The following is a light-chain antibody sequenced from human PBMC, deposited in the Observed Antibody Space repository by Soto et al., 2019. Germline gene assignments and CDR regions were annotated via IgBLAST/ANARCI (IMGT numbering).Light chain of an antibody. CDR3: QQYHGYSRT. V-gene: IGKV1-5*01. J-gene: IGKJ1*01. CDR1: QTISDS. Sequence: DIQMTQSPSSVSASVGDRVTITCRASQTISDSLAWYQQKPGKAPDLLISDVSSLERGVASRFSGSGSGTEFTLTISSMQPDDFATYYCQQYHGYSRTFGQGTKVDIK. CDR2: DVS.